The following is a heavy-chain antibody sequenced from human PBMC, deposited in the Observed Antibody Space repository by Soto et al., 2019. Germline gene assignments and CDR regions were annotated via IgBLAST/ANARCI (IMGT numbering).Heavy chain of an antibody. J-gene: IGHJ1*01. D-gene: IGHD6-13*01. V-gene: IGHV3-7*01. CDR3: ARAGAAAGISPQYFHY. CDR1: GFTFSNYW. CDR2: IKQDGSEK. Sequence: EVQLAESGGGLVQPGGFLRLSCAASGFTFSNYWMSWVRQAPGKGLEWVANIKQDGSEKHYVDSVKDRFTISRDNAKNSLYLQMNSLRAEDTAVYYCARAGAAAGISPQYFHYWGQGTLVTVSS.